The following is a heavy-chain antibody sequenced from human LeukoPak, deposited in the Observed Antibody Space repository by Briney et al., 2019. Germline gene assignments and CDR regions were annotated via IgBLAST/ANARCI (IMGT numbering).Heavy chain of an antibody. D-gene: IGHD5-18*01. CDR3: AGIRGFSYGYSYFEY. J-gene: IGHJ4*02. CDR2: IYYSGNT. V-gene: IGHV4-59*01. Sequence: PSETLSLTCTVSGGSITNYYWSWIRQPPGKGLEWIGFIYYSGNTNYNPSLKSRVTLSVDTSKNQFSLKLSSMTAADTAVYYCAGIRGFSYGYSYFEYWGQGALVTVSS. CDR1: GGSITNYY.